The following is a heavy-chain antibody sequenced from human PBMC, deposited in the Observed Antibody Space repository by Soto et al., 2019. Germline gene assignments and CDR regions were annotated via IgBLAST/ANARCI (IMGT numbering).Heavy chain of an antibody. CDR1: GFIFSRNT. CDR2: ITSSSTYI. Sequence: EVQLVESGGGLVKPGGSLRLSCAASGFIFSRNTMNWVRQAPGKGLEWVSSITSSSTYIYYADSMKGRFTISRDNAKNSLHLQMNSLRAEDTAVYYCARGEYDMDVWGQGTTVTVSS. J-gene: IGHJ6*02. CDR3: ARGEYDMDV. D-gene: IGHD1-26*01. V-gene: IGHV3-21*01.